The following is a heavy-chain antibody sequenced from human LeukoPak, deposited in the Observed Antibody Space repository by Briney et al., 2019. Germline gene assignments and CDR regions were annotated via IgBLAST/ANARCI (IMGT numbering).Heavy chain of an antibody. CDR1: GGTFSIYA. Sequence: SVKVSCKASGGTFSIYAISWVRQAPGQGLEWMGGIIPIFGTANYAQKFQGRVTITADESTSTAYMELSSLRSEDTAVYYCARKLDYGDYFDYWGQGTLVTVSS. CDR2: IIPIFGTA. J-gene: IGHJ4*02. CDR3: ARKLDYGDYFDY. V-gene: IGHV1-69*13. D-gene: IGHD4-17*01.